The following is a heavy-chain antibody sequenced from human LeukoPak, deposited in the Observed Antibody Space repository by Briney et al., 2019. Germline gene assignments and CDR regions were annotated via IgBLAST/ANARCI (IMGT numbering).Heavy chain of an antibody. CDR3: ARVYSPPYYYDSSGYYPFDY. CDR1: GFTFSSYW. J-gene: IGHJ4*02. V-gene: IGHV3-7*01. Sequence: GGSLRLSCAASGFTFSSYWMNWVRQAPGKGLEWVANIKQDGSEKYYVDSVKGRFTISRDNAKNSLYLQMNSLRAEDTAVYYCARVYSPPYYYDSSGYYPFDYWGQGTLVTVSS. D-gene: IGHD3-22*01. CDR2: IKQDGSEK.